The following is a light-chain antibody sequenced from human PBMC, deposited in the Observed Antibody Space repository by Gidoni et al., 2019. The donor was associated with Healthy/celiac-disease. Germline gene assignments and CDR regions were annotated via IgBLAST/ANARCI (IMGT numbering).Light chain of an antibody. CDR1: QSVSSN. J-gene: IGKJ5*01. CDR2: GAS. Sequence: EIVMTQSPATLSVSPGERATLSCRASQSVSSNLTWYQQKPGQAPRLLIYGASTRATGIQARFSGSGSGTEFTLTISSLQSEDFAVYYCQQYNNWPRAITFGQGTRLEIK. CDR3: QQYNNWPRAIT. V-gene: IGKV3-15*01.